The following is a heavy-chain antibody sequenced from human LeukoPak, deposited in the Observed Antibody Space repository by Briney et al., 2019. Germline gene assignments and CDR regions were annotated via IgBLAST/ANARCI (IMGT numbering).Heavy chain of an antibody. D-gene: IGHD4-23*01. J-gene: IGHJ4*02. CDR2: IKQDGSEK. CDR3: ARDRRSLTGNPLDY. V-gene: IGHV3-7*05. CDR1: GFTFSHFW. Sequence: PGGSLRLSCAASGFTFSHFWMNWVRQAPGKGLEWVANIKQDGSEKYYVDSVKGRFTLSRDNAQKSLYLQMNSLRAEDTAVYYCARDRRSLTGNPLDYWGQGTLVTVSS.